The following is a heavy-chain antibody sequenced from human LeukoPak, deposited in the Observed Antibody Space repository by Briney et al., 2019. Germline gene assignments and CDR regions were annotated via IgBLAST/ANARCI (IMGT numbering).Heavy chain of an antibody. CDR3: ARHSGSGWQALGY. V-gene: IGHV1-18*04. CDR1: GYTFSNYG. Sequence: GASVTVSCKASGYTFSNYGISWVRQAPGLGLEWMGWTSYNGNTNYAQKFQDRVTMTTATSTTTAYMELRSLESDDTAVYYRARHSGSGWQALGYWGQGTLVTVSS. D-gene: IGHD6-19*01. J-gene: IGHJ4*02. CDR2: TSYNGNT.